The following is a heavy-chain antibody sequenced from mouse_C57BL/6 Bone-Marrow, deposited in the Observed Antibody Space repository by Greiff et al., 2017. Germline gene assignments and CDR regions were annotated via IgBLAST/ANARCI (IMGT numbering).Heavy chain of an antibody. D-gene: IGHD1-1*01. CDR1: GYTFTSYG. J-gene: IGHJ1*03. Sequence: VQLQQSGAELARPGASVKLSCKASGYTFTSYGISWVKQRTGQGLEWIGEIYPRSGNTYYNEKFKGKATLTADKSSSTAYMELRSLTSEDSAVYFCARRVLSYYYGSSYVTWYFDVWGTGTTVTVSS. V-gene: IGHV1-81*01. CDR2: IYPRSGNT. CDR3: ARRVLSYYYGSSYVTWYFDV.